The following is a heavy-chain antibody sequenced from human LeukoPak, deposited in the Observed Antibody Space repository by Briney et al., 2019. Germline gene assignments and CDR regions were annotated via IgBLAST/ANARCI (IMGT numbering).Heavy chain of an antibody. Sequence: GGSLRLSCAASGFSFSTYGMHWVRQAPGKGLEWVAVISYDGSNQYYVDSVKGRFTISRDNSKNTLYLQMNSLRGDDTAVYYCAKASDGYVWGSYRTSLDYWGQGTLVTVSS. D-gene: IGHD3-16*02. CDR2: ISYDGSNQ. CDR3: AKASDGYVWGSYRTSLDY. CDR1: GFSFSTYG. V-gene: IGHV3-30*18. J-gene: IGHJ4*02.